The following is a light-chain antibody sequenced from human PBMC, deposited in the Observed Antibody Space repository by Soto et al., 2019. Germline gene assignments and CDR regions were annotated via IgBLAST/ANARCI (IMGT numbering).Light chain of an antibody. Sequence: ESVLTQSPGTLSLSPGEKATLSCRASQSVSSSYLAWYQQKPGQAPRLLIYGASSRATGILDRFSGSGSGTDFTLTVSRLELEDFAVYYCQQFGSSSWTFGQGTKVEIK. CDR1: QSVSSSY. CDR3: QQFGSSSWT. J-gene: IGKJ1*01. V-gene: IGKV3-20*01. CDR2: GAS.